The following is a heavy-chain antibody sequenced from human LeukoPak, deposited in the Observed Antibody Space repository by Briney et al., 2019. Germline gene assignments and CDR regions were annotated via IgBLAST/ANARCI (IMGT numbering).Heavy chain of an antibody. V-gene: IGHV4-39*07. CDR3: ARDLNTFGDAFDI. Sequence: SETLSLTCTVSGGYMSSYYWGWIRQPPGKGLEWIGSIYYSGSTNYNPSLKSRVTISVDKSKNQFSLKLSSVTAADTAVYYCARDLNTFGDAFDIWGQGTMVTVSS. J-gene: IGHJ3*02. D-gene: IGHD3-16*01. CDR2: IYYSGST. CDR1: GGYMSSYY.